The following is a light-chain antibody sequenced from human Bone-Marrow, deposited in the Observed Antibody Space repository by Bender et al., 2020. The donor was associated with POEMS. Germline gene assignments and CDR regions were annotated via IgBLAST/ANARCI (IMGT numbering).Light chain of an antibody. Sequence: QSALTQPPSVSESPGQSVTISCTGTTSDVGAYNYVSWYQQSPGKAPKLMIYDVTKRPSGVPDRFSGSKSGNTASLTISGLQAEDEADYYCSSYDATTTLFVFGSGTKVSVL. CDR3: SSYDATTTLFV. V-gene: IGLV2-11*01. CDR2: DVT. J-gene: IGLJ1*01. CDR1: TSDVGAYNY.